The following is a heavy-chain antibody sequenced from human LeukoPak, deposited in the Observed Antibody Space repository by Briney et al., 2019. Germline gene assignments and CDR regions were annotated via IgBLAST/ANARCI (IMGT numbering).Heavy chain of an antibody. CDR1: GFTFSSYD. J-gene: IGHJ3*02. CDR3: ARGLIVGPRIRSDAFDI. CDR2: IGTAGDT. V-gene: IGHV3-13*01. D-gene: IGHD1-26*01. Sequence: GGSLRLSCAACGFTFSSYDMHWVRQATGKGLEWVSAIGTAGDTYYPGSVKGRFTISRDNAKNSLYVQMSSLRAEDTAVYYCARGLIVGPRIRSDAFDIWGQGTMVTVSS.